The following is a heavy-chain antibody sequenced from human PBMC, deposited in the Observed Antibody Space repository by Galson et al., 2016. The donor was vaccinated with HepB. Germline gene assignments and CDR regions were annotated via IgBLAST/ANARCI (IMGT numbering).Heavy chain of an antibody. CDR3: AKDLLPSGAGREDYFDY. D-gene: IGHD6-19*01. Sequence: SLRLSCAASGFTFSSYGMHWVRQAPGKGLEWVAVIWYDGNNKYYADSVKGRFTISRDNSKKILYLQMNSLRAEDTAIYYCAKDLLPSGAGREDYFDYWGQGTLVTVSS. J-gene: IGHJ4*02. CDR2: IWYDGNNK. CDR1: GFTFSSYG. V-gene: IGHV3-33*06.